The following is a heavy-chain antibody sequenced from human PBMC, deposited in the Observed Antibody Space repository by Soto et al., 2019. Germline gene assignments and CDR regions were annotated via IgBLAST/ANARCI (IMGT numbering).Heavy chain of an antibody. V-gene: IGHV3-21*01. CDR2: ISSSSSYI. Sequence: GGSLRLSCAASGFTFSSYSMNWVRQAPGKGLEWVSSISSSSSYIYYADSVKGRFTISRDNAKNSLYLQMNSLRAEDTAVYYCARESGYSGYDAANWFDPWGQGTLVTVSS. J-gene: IGHJ5*02. CDR1: GFTFSSYS. CDR3: ARESGYSGYDAANWFDP. D-gene: IGHD5-12*01.